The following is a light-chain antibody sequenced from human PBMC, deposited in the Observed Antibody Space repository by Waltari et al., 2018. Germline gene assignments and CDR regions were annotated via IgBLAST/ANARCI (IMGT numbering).Light chain of an antibody. Sequence: QSALTQPPSVSGSPGQSVTISCTGTNSDVGYFNRVPWYHKAPGTAPKLLFFEVTNRPSGVPERSSGSKSGNTASLTISGLQADDETDYYCMSYTTSDTWVFGGGTKVTVL. CDR3: MSYTTSDTWV. V-gene: IGLV2-18*02. CDR1: NSDVGYFNR. CDR2: EVT. J-gene: IGLJ3*02.